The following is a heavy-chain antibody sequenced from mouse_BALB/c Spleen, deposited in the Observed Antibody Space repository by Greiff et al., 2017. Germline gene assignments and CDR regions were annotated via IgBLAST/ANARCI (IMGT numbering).Heavy chain of an antibody. V-gene: IGHV5-4*02. CDR2: ISDGGSYT. J-gene: IGHJ3*01. Sequence: EVQLVESGGGLVKPGGSLKLSCAASGFTFSDYYMYWVRQTPEKRLEWVATISDGGSYTYYPDSVKGRFTISRDNAKNNLYLQMSSLKSEDTAMYYCARDQFAYWGQGTLVTVSA. CDR1: GFTFSDYY. CDR3: ARDQFAY.